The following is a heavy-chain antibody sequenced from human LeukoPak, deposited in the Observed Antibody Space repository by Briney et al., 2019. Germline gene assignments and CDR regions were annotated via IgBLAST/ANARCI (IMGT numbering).Heavy chain of an antibody. CDR1: GYTFTSYG. CDR2: ISAYNGNT. Sequence: GASVKVSCKASGYTFTSYGISWVRQAPGQGLEWMGWISAYNGNTNYAQKLQGRVTMTTDTSTSTAYMELRGLRSDDTAVYYCAREYSGSYPYYYYYMDVWGKGTTVTVSS. J-gene: IGHJ6*03. D-gene: IGHD1-26*01. CDR3: AREYSGSYPYYYYYMDV. V-gene: IGHV1-18*01.